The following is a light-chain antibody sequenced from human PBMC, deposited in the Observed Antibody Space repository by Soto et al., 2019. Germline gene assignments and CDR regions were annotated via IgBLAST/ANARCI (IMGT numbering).Light chain of an antibody. V-gene: IGKV2-28*01. CDR2: LGS. Sequence: DIVMTQSPLSLPVTPGEPASISCRSSQSLLYGAGYMYVDWYLQKPGQPPHLLIFLGSNRASGVPDRFSGSVSGTDFTLKISRVETEDVGIYYCMQTLQTPYTIGQGTKLEIK. CDR3: MQTLQTPYT. CDR1: QSLLYGAGYMY. J-gene: IGKJ2*01.